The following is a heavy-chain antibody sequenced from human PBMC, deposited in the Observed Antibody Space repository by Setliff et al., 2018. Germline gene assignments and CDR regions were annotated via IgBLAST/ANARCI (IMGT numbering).Heavy chain of an antibody. D-gene: IGHD3-3*01. V-gene: IGHV4-61*09. CDR2: FHTGGST. CDR3: ARAGPTVTFFRVLVISWWDP. Sequence: SETLSLTCTVSGDSISSGRYYWTWIRQPAGKGLEWIGHFHTGGSTNYNRSLRSRVSISVDTSKNQFSLKLSSVTAADTATYYGARAGPTVTFFRVLVISWWDPWGQGSLVTVSS. J-gene: IGHJ5*02. CDR1: GDSISSGRYY.